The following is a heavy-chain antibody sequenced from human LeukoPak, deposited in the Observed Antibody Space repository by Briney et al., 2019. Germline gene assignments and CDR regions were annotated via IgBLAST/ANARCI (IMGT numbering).Heavy chain of an antibody. V-gene: IGHV3-43*02. J-gene: IGHJ5*02. CDR2: ISGDGGST. CDR3: AKDYKPYYDFWSGYSANWFDP. CDR1: GFTFDDYA. Sequence: GGSLRLSCAASGFTFDDYAMHWVRHAPGKGLGRVSLISGDGGSTYYADSVKGRFTISRDNSKNSLYLQMNSLRTEDTALYYCAKDYKPYYDFWSGYSANWFDPWGQGTLVTVSS. D-gene: IGHD3-3*01.